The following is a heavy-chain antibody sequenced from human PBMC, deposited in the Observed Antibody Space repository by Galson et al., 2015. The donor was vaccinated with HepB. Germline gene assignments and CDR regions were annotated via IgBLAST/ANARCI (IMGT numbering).Heavy chain of an antibody. CDR1: GYSFTSYW. Sequence: QSGAEVKKPGESLKISCKGSGYSFTSYWIGWVRQMPGKGLEWMGIIYPGDSDTRYSPSFQGQVTISADKSISTAYLQWSSLKASDTAMYYCARPKKSILWWCDAFDIWGQGTMVTVSS. V-gene: IGHV5-51*01. J-gene: IGHJ3*02. CDR3: ARPKKSILWWCDAFDI. CDR2: IYPGDSDT. D-gene: IGHD2-21*01.